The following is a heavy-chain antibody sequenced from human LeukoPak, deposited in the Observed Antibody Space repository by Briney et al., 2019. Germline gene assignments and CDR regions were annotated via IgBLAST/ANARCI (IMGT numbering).Heavy chain of an antibody. CDR1: GFTFSSYW. V-gene: IGHV3-74*01. Sequence: PGGSLRLSCAASGFTFSSYWMHWVRQAPGKGLVWVSRINSDGSSTSYADSVKGRFTISRDNSKNTLFLQMNSLRDEDTAIYYCARVQGGGFRTADYWGQGTLVAVSS. D-gene: IGHD1-14*01. CDR2: INSDGSST. CDR3: ARVQGGGFRTADY. J-gene: IGHJ4*02.